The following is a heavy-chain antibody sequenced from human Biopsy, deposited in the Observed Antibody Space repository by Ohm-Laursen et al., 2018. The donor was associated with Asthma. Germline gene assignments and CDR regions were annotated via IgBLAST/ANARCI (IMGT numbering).Heavy chain of an antibody. Sequence: ASVKVSCKASRYTFTSYYMHWVRQAPGHGLEWMGMINPFGGSSNFAQKFQGRLTMTRDTSTRTVYMELSSLRSEDTAVYYCARTYFDFLTGQVNDAFALWGQGTMVTVSS. CDR2: INPFGGSS. CDR1: RYTFTSYY. CDR3: ARTYFDFLTGQVNDAFAL. D-gene: IGHD3-9*01. J-gene: IGHJ3*01. V-gene: IGHV1-46*01.